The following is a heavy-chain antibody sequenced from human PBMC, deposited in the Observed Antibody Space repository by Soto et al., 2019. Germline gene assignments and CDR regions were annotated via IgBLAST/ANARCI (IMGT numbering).Heavy chain of an antibody. V-gene: IGHV3-48*03. CDR3: ATDRGSYSGYAYYAMDV. D-gene: IGHD2-15*01. CDR1: GLHFSGYA. J-gene: IGHJ6*01. Sequence: GWLRISWAVAGLHFSGYAITLVRQAPGKGLEWVSYISSSGSSISYEDSVKGRFTITRDNAKNSLYLQMNSLRAEDTAVYYCATDRGSYSGYAYYAMDVWGQGTTVT. CDR2: ISSSGSSI.